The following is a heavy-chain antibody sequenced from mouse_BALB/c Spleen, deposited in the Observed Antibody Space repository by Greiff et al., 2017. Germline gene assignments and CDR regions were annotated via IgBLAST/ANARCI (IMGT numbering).Heavy chain of an antibody. CDR2: IYPYNGGT. CDR3: ARGDSSGYGGYYLDY. Sequence: EVQGVESGPELVKPGASVKISCKASGYTFTDYNMHWVKQSHGKSLEWIGYIYPYNGGTGYNQKFKSKATLTVDNSSSTAYMELRSLTSEDSAVYYCARGDSSGYGGYYLDYWGQGTTLTVSS. D-gene: IGHD3-2*01. V-gene: IGHV1S29*02. J-gene: IGHJ2*01. CDR1: GYTFTDYN.